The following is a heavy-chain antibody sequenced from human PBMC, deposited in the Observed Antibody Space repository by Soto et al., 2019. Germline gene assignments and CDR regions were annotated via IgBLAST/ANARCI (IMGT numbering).Heavy chain of an antibody. D-gene: IGHD4-17*01. J-gene: IGHJ4*02. CDR2: IYPGDSDT. CDR3: ARADYGDYRDIIDY. Sequence: PGESLKISCKGSGYSFTSYWIGWARQMPGKGLEWMGVIYPGDSDTRYSPSFQGQVSISADKSISTAYLQWSSLKASDTAMYYCARADYGDYRDIIDYWGQGTLVTVSS. V-gene: IGHV5-51*01. CDR1: GYSFTSYW.